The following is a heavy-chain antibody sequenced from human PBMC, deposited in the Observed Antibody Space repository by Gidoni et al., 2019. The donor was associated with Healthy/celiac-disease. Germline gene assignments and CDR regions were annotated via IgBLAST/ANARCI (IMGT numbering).Heavy chain of an antibody. J-gene: IGHJ5*02. V-gene: IGHV1-2*02. Sequence: QVQLVQSGAEVTKPGASVKVSCKASGYTFTGSYMHWVRQAPGQGLEWMGWINPNSGGTNYAQKFQGRVTMTRDTSISTAYMELSRLRSDDTAVYYCAREGLLRRRWNLVNWFDPWGQGTLVTVSS. CDR3: AREGLLRRRWNLVNWFDP. CDR1: GYTFTGSY. D-gene: IGHD1-7*01. CDR2: INPNSGGT.